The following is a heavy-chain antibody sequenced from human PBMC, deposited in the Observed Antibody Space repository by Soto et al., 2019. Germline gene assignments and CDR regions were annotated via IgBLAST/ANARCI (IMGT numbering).Heavy chain of an antibody. Sequence: GGSLRLSCAASGFTFSSYSMNWVRQAPGKGLEWVSSISRSAGNTYYADSVKGRCTISRDNAKNSMYLQMNSLRAEDTAVYYCARDQVPGLDAFDIWGQGTMVTVSS. CDR2: ISRSAGNT. CDR1: GFTFSSYS. CDR3: ARDQVPGLDAFDI. V-gene: IGHV3-21*01. J-gene: IGHJ3*02.